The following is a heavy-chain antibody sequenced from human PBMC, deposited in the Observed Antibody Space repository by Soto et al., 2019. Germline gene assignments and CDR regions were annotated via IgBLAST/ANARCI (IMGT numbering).Heavy chain of an antibody. CDR2: FYYSGST. CDR3: XXXXVFP. V-gene: IGHV4-31*03. J-gene: IGHJ5*02. Sequence: QVQLQESGPGLVKPSQTLSLTCTVSGGSISTGGYYWNWIRQHPGKGLEWIGYFYYSGSTYYNPSLXSXLTISVNTSKNQFSLKLSSGXAXXXXXXXXXXXVFPWGQGTLVTVSS. CDR1: GGSISTGGYY.